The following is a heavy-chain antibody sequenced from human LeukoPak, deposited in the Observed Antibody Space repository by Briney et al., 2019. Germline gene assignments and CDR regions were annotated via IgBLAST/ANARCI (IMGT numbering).Heavy chain of an antibody. CDR2: INGGGYTI. CDR3: ARELGYYGSGSYSPSYYYYGMDV. J-gene: IGHJ6*02. Sequence: GGSLRLSCAASGFTFSAYSMNWVRQAPGKGLEWGSYINGGGYTIYYADSVKGRFTISRDNAKNSLSLQMNSLRDEDTAVYYCARELGYYGSGSYSPSYYYYGMDVWGQGTTVTVSS. CDR1: GFTFSAYS. V-gene: IGHV3-48*02. D-gene: IGHD3-10*01.